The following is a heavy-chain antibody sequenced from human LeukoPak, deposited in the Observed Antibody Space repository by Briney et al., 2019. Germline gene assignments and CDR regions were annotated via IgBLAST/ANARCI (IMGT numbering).Heavy chain of an antibody. Sequence: PSETLSLTCDVPGYSISSGYYWGWIRQPPGKGLEWIGSIYHSGSTYYNPSLKSRLTISVDTSKNQFSLRLSSVTAADTAVYYCVRYNNYGYYFDYWGQGTLVTVSS. CDR3: VRYNNYGYYFDY. CDR1: GYSISSGYY. V-gene: IGHV4-38-2*01. J-gene: IGHJ4*02. D-gene: IGHD4-11*01. CDR2: IYHSGST.